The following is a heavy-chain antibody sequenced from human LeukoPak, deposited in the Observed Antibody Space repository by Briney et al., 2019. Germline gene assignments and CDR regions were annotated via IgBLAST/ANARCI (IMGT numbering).Heavy chain of an antibody. CDR3: ARAYFDWLLPSADYYYMDV. CDR2: INHSGST. CDR1: GGSFSGYY. J-gene: IGHJ6*03. Sequence: SETLSLTCAVYGGSFSGYYWSWIRQPPGKGLEWIGEINHSGSTNYNPSLKSRVTISVDTSKNQFSLKLSSVTAADTAVYYCARAYFDWLLPSADYYYMDVWGKGTTVTVSS. D-gene: IGHD3-9*01. V-gene: IGHV4-34*01.